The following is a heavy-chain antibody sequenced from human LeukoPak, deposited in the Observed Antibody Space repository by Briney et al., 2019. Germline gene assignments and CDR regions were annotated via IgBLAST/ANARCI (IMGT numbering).Heavy chain of an antibody. CDR3: ARTVAALDY. V-gene: IGHV4-59*01. Sequence: PSETLSLTCTVSGGSISSYYWSWIRQPPGKGLEWIGYIYYSGSTNYNPSLKSRVTISVDTSKNQFSLKLSSVTAADTAVYYCARTVAALDYWGQGTLVTGSS. CDR1: GGSISSYY. J-gene: IGHJ4*02. CDR2: IYYSGST. D-gene: IGHD6-19*01.